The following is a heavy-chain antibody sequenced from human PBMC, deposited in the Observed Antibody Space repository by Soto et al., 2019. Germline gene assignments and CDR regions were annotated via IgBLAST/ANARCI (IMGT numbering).Heavy chain of an antibody. V-gene: IGHV1-69*02. Sequence: QVQLVQSGAEVKKPGSSVKVSCKASGGTFSSYTISWVRQAPGQGLEWMGRIIPILGIANYAQKFQGRVTITADKSTSTAYIELSSLRSEDTAVYYCANVAYYDAFLDPWGQGTLVTVSS. CDR1: GGTFSSYT. CDR2: IIPILGIA. D-gene: IGHD3-3*01. CDR3: ANVAYYDAFLDP. J-gene: IGHJ5*02.